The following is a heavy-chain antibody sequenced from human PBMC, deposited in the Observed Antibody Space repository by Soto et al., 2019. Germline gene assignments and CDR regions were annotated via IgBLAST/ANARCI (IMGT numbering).Heavy chain of an antibody. CDR2: INPGNGNT. J-gene: IGHJ3*02. CDR3: ARGLGEWELHDAFDI. CDR1: GYTFTSYA. D-gene: IGHD1-26*01. Sequence: ASVKVSCMASGYTFTSYAMHWVRQAPGQRLEWMGWINPGNGNTKYSQKFQGRVTMTRNTSVSTAYMELSSLRSEDTAVYYCARGLGEWELHDAFDIWGQGTMVTVSS. V-gene: IGHV1-3*01.